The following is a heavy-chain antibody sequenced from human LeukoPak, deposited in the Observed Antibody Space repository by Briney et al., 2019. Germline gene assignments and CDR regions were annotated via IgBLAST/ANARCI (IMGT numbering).Heavy chain of an antibody. Sequence: GGSLRLSCAASGFTVSRTWMAWVRQAPGKGLEWVANINEDASTRQYLDSVKGRFTMSRDNAKNSVALRMNNLRVEDTAVYYCARGQSGSLDYWGQGTLVTVSS. D-gene: IGHD1-26*01. CDR2: INEDASTR. J-gene: IGHJ4*02. V-gene: IGHV3-7*01. CDR3: ARGQSGSLDY. CDR1: GFTVSRTW.